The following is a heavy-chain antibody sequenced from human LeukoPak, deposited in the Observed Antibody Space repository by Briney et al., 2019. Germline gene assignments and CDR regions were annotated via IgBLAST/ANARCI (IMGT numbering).Heavy chain of an antibody. Sequence: GESLKISCKGSGYSFTSYWIGWVRQMPGKGLEWMGIIYPGDFDTRYSPSFQGQVTISADKSINTAYLQWSSLKASDTAIYYCPRQFSGHDLDYWGQGTLVTVSS. J-gene: IGHJ4*02. V-gene: IGHV5-51*01. D-gene: IGHD5-12*01. CDR3: PRQFSGHDLDY. CDR1: GYSFTSYW. CDR2: IYPGDFDT.